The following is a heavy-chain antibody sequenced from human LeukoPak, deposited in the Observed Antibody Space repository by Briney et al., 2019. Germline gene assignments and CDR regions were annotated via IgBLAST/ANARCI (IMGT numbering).Heavy chain of an antibody. Sequence: GGSLRLSCAASGFTFSNYAVNWVRQAPGKGLEWVSAISGSGGSTYYADSVKGRFTISRDNAKNSLYLQMNSLRAEDTAVYYCASPGSSGWPMGFDYWGQGTLVTVSS. V-gene: IGHV3-23*01. CDR3: ASPGSSGWPMGFDY. CDR2: ISGSGGST. D-gene: IGHD6-19*01. J-gene: IGHJ4*02. CDR1: GFTFSNYA.